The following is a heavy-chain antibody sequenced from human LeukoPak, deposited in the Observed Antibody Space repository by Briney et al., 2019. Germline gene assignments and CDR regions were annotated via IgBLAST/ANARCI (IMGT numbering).Heavy chain of an antibody. CDR2: IRYDGSNE. J-gene: IGHJ4*02. D-gene: IGHD3-22*01. CDR3: AKNLGQWLDY. V-gene: IGHV3-30*02. Sequence: PGRSLRLSCAASGFTFSSYAMHWVRQAPGKGLEWVAFIRYDGSNEYYADSVKGRFTISRDNSKNTLYLQMNSLRPEDTAVYYCAKNLGQWLDYWGQGTLVTVSS. CDR1: GFTFSSYA.